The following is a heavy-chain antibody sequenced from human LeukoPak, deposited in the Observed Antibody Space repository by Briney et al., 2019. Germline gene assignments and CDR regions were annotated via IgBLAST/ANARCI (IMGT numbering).Heavy chain of an antibody. CDR3: ASYYGSGLFDY. CDR1: GFTFTSYT. J-gene: IGHJ4*02. Sequence: GGSLRLSCVASGFTFTSYTMHWVRQAPGKGLEWVASIWYDASRVYYADSVNGQFTISRDNSKNTLYLQMNSLRAEDTAVYYCASYYGSGLFDYWGQGTLVTVSS. D-gene: IGHD3-10*01. CDR2: IWYDASRV. V-gene: IGHV3-30*02.